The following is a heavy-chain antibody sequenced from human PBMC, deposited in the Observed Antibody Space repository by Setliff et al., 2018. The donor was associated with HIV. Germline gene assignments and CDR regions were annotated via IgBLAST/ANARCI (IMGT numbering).Heavy chain of an antibody. J-gene: IGHJ6*03. CDR2: TYYRSKWNS. V-gene: IGHV6-1*01. Sequence: SQTLSLPCAISGDSVSSKSAAWNWLRQSPSRGLEWLGRTYYRSKWNSDYAPYVKSRVTINPDTSKNKFSLQLNSVTPEDTAVYYCARGGDWDVNYCMDVWGKGTTVTVSS. CDR1: GDSVSSKSAA. CDR3: ARGGDWDVNYCMDV. D-gene: IGHD1-1*01.